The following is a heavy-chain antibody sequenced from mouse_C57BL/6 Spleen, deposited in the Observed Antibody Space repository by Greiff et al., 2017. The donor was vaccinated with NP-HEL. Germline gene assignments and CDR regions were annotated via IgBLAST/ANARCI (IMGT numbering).Heavy chain of an antibody. D-gene: IGHD1-1*01. CDR1: GYTFTSYW. Sequence: VKLQQPGAELVKPGASVKLSCKASGYTFTSYWMQWVKQRPGQGLEWIGEIDPSDSYTNYNQKFKGKATLTVDTSSSTAYMQLSSLTSEDSAVYYCARVPTVVGYFDYWGQGTTLTVSS. CDR3: ARVPTVVGYFDY. J-gene: IGHJ2*01. CDR2: IDPSDSYT. V-gene: IGHV1-50*01.